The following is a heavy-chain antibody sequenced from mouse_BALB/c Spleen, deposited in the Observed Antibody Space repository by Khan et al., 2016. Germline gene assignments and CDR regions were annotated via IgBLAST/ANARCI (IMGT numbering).Heavy chain of an antibody. J-gene: IGHJ4*01. CDR2: IRSKSNNYAT. CDR3: VRVDYYPYAMDC. D-gene: IGHD1-1*01. V-gene: IGHV10-1*02. CDR1: GFTFKTYA. Sequence: EVQLVESGGGLVQPKGSLKLSCAASGFTFKTYAMNWVRQAPGKGLEWVARIRSKSNNYATYYADSVKDRFTISRDDSPRMLYLQMNNLKTEDTAMYYCVRVDYYPYAMDCWGQGTSVTVSS.